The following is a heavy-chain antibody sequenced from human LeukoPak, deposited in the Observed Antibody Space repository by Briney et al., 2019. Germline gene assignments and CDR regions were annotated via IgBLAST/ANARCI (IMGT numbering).Heavy chain of an antibody. CDR2: ISYDGSNK. Sequence: GGSLRLSCAASGFTFSSYAMHWVRQAPGKGLEWVAVISYDGSNKYYADSVKGRFTISRDNAKNSLYLQMNSLRAEDTAVYYCAKAFLWFGELPPDYWGQGTLVTVSS. CDR3: AKAFLWFGELPPDY. CDR1: GFTFSSYA. V-gene: IGHV3-30-3*01. J-gene: IGHJ4*02. D-gene: IGHD3-10*01.